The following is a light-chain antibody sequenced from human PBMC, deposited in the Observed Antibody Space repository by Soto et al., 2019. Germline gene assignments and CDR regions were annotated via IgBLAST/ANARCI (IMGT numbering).Light chain of an antibody. CDR1: QSLLHSNGYNY. J-gene: IGKJ3*01. CDR3: QKYNSAPFT. Sequence: DIVVTQSPLSLPVTPGYPASISCRSSQSLLHSNGYNYLDWYLQKPGQLPRLLIQAASTLQSGVPSRFSGTKSGTEFTLTISSLQPEDVATYYCQKYNSAPFTFGPGTKVDIK. V-gene: IGKV2-28*01. CDR2: AAS.